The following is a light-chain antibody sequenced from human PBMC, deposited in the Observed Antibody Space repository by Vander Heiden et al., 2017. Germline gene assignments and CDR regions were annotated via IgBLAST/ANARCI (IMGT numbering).Light chain of an antibody. V-gene: IGLV2-23*02. CDR2: EVS. J-gene: IGLJ1*01. CDR1: SSDVGSYNL. CDR3: CSYAGSTTYV. Sequence: QSALIKLPSVPGSLGHSIPISCTGTSSDVGSYNLVSWYQQHPGKAPKVMIYEVSKWPSGVSNRFSGSKSGNTASLTISGLQAEDEADYYCCSYAGSTTYVFGTGTKVTVL.